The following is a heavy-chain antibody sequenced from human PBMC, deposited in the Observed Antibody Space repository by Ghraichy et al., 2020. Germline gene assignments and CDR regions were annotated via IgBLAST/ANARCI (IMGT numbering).Heavy chain of an antibody. CDR1: GFTFSSYA. Sequence: ETLSLTCAASGFTFSSYAMSWVRQAPGKGLEWVSAISGSGGSTYYADSVKGRFTISRDNSKNTLYLQMNSLRAEDTAVYYCAKDPRLMVCWGQGTLVTVSS. CDR2: ISGSGGST. V-gene: IGHV3-23*01. D-gene: IGHD2-8*01. CDR3: AKDPRLMVC. J-gene: IGHJ4*02.